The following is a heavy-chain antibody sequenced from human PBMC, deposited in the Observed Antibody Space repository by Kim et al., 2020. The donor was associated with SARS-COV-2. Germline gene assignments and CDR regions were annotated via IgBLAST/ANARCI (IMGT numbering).Heavy chain of an antibody. D-gene: IGHD3-9*01. Sequence: GGSLRLSCAASGFTFSTYALSWVRQAPGKGLEWVSAISGSGDVTFYANSVQGRFTISRYNSKNTLYLQMNSLRAEDTAVYYCAKEYDILNAYYYFYYWG. CDR2: ISGSGDVT. J-gene: IGHJ4*01. CDR3: AKEYDILNAYYYFYY. V-gene: IGHV3-23*01. CDR1: GFTFSTYA.